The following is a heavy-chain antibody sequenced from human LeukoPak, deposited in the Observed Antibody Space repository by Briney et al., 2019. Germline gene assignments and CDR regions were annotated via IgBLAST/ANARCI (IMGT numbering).Heavy chain of an antibody. CDR2: ISYDGSNK. V-gene: IGHV3-30-3*01. CDR1: GFTFDDYA. Sequence: GGSLRLSCAASGFTFDDYAMHWVWQAPGKGLEWVAVISYDGSNKYYADSVKGRFTISRDNSKNTLYLQMNSLRAEDTAVYYCARDRRSSSSWQGDYWGQGTLVTVSS. J-gene: IGHJ4*02. D-gene: IGHD6-13*01. CDR3: ARDRRSSSSWQGDY.